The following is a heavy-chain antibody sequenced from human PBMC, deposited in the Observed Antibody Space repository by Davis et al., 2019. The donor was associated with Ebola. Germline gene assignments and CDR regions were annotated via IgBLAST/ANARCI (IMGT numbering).Heavy chain of an antibody. Sequence: MPSETLSLTCTVSGGSIRSYYWSWIRQPPGKGLEWIGYIYYSGSTYYNPSLKSRVTISVDTSKNQFSLKLSSVTAADTAVYYCARVQRFYGMDVWGQGTTVTVSS. V-gene: IGHV4-59*08. D-gene: IGHD6-25*01. CDR3: ARVQRFYGMDV. J-gene: IGHJ6*02. CDR2: IYYSGST. CDR1: GGSIRSYY.